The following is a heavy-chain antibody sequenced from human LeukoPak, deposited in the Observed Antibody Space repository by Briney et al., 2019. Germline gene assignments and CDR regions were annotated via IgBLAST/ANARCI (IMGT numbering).Heavy chain of an antibody. CDR1: GFTVSSNY. CDR3: AREYYGSGNDPIFDY. Sequence: PGGSLRLSCAASGFTVSSNYMSWVRQAPGKGLEWVSVIYSGGSTYYADSVKGRFTISRDNSKNTLYLQMNSLRAEDTAVYYCAREYYGSGNDPIFDYWGQGTLVTVSS. J-gene: IGHJ4*02. CDR2: IYSGGST. D-gene: IGHD3-10*01. V-gene: IGHV3-53*01.